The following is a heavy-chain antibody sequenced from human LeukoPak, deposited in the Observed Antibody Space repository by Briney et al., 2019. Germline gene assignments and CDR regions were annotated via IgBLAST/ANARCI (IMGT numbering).Heavy chain of an antibody. D-gene: IGHD5-18*01. CDR2: INPTGGST. Sequence: ASVKVSCKPSVYTFTSYYMHGVRQAPRQGLEWMGIINPTGGSTSYAQKFQGRVTMTRDTSTSTVYMELSSLRSEDTAVYFCARGGLIELWFFDYWGQGTLVTVSS. J-gene: IGHJ4*02. CDR1: VYTFTSYY. CDR3: ARGGLIELWFFDY. V-gene: IGHV1-46*01.